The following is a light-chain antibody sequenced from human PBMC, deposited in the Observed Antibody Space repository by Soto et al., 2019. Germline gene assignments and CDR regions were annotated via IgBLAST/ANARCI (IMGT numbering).Light chain of an antibody. V-gene: IGKV3-20*01. CDR3: PQYARSLT. J-gene: IGKJ4*01. CDR2: GAS. Sequence: EIVLTQSPGTLSLSPGERATLSCRASQSVSSSYLAWYQQKPGQAPRLLIYGASSRATGIPDRFSGSGSGTDFTLTISSLQPEDSAPYYCPQYARSLTFGGGTKVEIK. CDR1: QSVSSSY.